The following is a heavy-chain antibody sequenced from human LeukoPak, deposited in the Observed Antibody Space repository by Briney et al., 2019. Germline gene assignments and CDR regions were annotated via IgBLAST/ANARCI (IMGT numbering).Heavy chain of an antibody. CDR1: GFTSSNYG. CDR2: LSSRRDTI. CDR3: SRGSGDY. Sequence: GGSLRLSCTTSGFTSSNYGLNWVRQAPGKGLEWISFLSSRRDTIYYADSVKGRFTSSREDANNSLYLQMNNLRADDSGVYYCSRGSGDYWGQGTLVIVSS. J-gene: IGHJ4*02. D-gene: IGHD3-10*01. V-gene: IGHV3-48*01.